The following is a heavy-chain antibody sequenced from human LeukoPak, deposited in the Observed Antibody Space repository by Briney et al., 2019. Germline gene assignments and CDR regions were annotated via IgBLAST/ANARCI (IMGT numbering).Heavy chain of an antibody. CDR3: ARNSSSPPYYYYGMDV. V-gene: IGHV4-59*01. D-gene: IGHD6-6*01. CDR2: VYYSGST. CDR1: GGSISSYY. J-gene: IGHJ6*02. Sequence: SESLSLTCTVSGGSISSYYWSWIRQPPGKGLEWIGYVYYSGSTNYNPSLKSRVTISVDTSKNQFSLKLSSVTAADTAVCYCARNSSSPPYYYYGMDVWGQGTTVTVSS.